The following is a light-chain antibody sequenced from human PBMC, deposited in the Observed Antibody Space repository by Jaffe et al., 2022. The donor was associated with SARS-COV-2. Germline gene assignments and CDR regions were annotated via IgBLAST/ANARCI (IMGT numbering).Light chain of an antibody. CDR1: SSDVGGYNF. CDR2: DVN. J-gene: IGLJ2*01. Sequence: QSALTQPASVSGSPGQSITISCTGTSSDVGGYNFVSWYQQHPGKAPKLIIYDVNNGPSGVSNRFSGSKSGNTASLTISGLQAEDEADYYCSSYTSSTSVVFGGGTKVTVL. CDR3: SSYTSSTSVV. V-gene: IGLV2-14*01.